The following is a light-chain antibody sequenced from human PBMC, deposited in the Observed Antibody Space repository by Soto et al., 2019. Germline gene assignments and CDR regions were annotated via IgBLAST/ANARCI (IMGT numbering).Light chain of an antibody. CDR2: YSS. J-gene: IGKJ1*01. CDR3: QRRSKWPRT. CDR1: QSVSSY. Sequence: EMVLTQSPANLSLSSGERATLSCRASQSVSSYLAWYQQKPGQARGLLIYYSSNRATGILARFSGSESGTDFTLTISSLEPEDFAVYYCQRRSKWPRTYGQGTWLDIK. V-gene: IGKV3-11*01.